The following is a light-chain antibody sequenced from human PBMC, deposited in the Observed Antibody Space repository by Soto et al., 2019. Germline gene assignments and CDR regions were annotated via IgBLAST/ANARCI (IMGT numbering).Light chain of an antibody. CDR2: DAS. Sequence: EIVLTQSPATLSLSPGERATLSCRDSQIVSCYLAWYQQKPGQAPRLLIYDASNRATGIPSRFSGSGSGTDFTLTISSLEPEDFAVYYCQQRSNWPPWTFGQGTKVDIK. V-gene: IGKV3-11*01. CDR1: QIVSCY. J-gene: IGKJ1*01. CDR3: QQRSNWPPWT.